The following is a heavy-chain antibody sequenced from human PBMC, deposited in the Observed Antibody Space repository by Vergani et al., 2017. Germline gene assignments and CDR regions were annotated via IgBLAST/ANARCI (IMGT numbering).Heavy chain of an antibody. D-gene: IGHD7-27*01. CDR3: ASGNWGSKWFDP. CDR2: VYPSGTT. V-gene: IGHV4-61*02. CDR1: GGSMQSGSFY. J-gene: IGHJ5*02. Sequence: QVQLQESGPGLVKPPGTLSLICAVSGGSMQSGSFYWTWIRQTAERRLEWMGRVYPSGTTNYNPSLNGRVTIFVDKSKNLLSLRLNSVTAADTAVYYCASGNWGSKWFDPWGQGTLVTVSS.